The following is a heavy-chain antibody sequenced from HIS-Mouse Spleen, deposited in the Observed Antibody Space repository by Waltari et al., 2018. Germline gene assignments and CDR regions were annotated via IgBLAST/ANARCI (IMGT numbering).Heavy chain of an antibody. CDR1: GFTFSSYW. CDR2: INSDGSST. V-gene: IGHV3-74*01. CDR3: ASGGSMIVVALFDY. D-gene: IGHD3-22*01. Sequence: EVQLVESGGGLVQPGGSLRLSCAASGFTFSSYWMHWVRQAPGKGLVGVSRINSDGSSTSYADSVKGRFTISRDNAKNTLYLQMNSLRAEDTAVYYCASGGSMIVVALFDYWGQGTLVTVSS. J-gene: IGHJ4*02.